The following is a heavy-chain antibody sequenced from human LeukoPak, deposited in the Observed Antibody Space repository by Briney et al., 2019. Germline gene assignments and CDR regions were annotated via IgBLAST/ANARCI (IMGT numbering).Heavy chain of an antibody. CDR3: ARDPGTYTGSYYGLN. J-gene: IGHJ4*02. CDR2: ISGDNGQT. D-gene: IGHD1-26*01. CDR1: GYTFTGYY. V-gene: IGHV1-18*04. Sequence: ASVKVSCKASGYTFTGYYMHWVRQAPGQGLEWMGWISGDNGQTKYAQNFQDRVTMTTDTPTSTAYLELKSLRSDDTAVYYCARDPGTYTGSYYGLNWGQGTLVTV.